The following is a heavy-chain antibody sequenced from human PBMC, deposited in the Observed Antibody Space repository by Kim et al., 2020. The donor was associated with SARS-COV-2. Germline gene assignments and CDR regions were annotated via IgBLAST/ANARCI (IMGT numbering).Heavy chain of an antibody. V-gene: IGHV3-48*02. Sequence: GGSLRLSCADSGLTFKHYSMNWVRQAPGKGLEWLAYISSPSTTIYYADSVKGRFTISRDNAKRSLYLQMNSLRDEDTAVYFCAREPTMGRGGAFDVWGQG. CDR1: GLTFKHYS. CDR2: ISSPSTTI. J-gene: IGHJ3*01. CDR3: AREPTMGRGGAFDV. D-gene: IGHD3-10*01.